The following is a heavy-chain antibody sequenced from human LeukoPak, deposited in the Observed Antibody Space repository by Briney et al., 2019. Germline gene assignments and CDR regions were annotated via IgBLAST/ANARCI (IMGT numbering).Heavy chain of an antibody. J-gene: IGHJ4*02. CDR1: GGSISSYY. V-gene: IGHV4-59*01. Sequence: PSETLSLTCTVPGGSISSYYWSWIRQPPGKGLEWIGYIYYSGSTNYNPSLKSRVTISVDTSKNQFSLKLSSVTAADTAVYYCARGGYSYVGIFDYWGQGTLVTVSS. CDR2: IYYSGST. D-gene: IGHD5-18*01. CDR3: ARGGYSYVGIFDY.